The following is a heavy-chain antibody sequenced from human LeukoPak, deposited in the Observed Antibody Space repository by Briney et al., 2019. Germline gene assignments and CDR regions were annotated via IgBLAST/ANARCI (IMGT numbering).Heavy chain of an antibody. CDR1: GESLNGHY. CDR3: ARSLAYAYCGGDCQGAFDI. CDR2: GSDSGGT. D-gene: IGHD2-21*02. V-gene: IGHV4-34*01. J-gene: IGHJ3*02. Sequence: PSETLSLTCAVYGESLNGHYWSWLRQSPGKGLEWIGEGSDSGGTKLNPSLKSRVTISVDTSKSRFSLKLSSVTAADTAVYYCARSLAYAYCGGDCQGAFDIWGQGTMVTVSS.